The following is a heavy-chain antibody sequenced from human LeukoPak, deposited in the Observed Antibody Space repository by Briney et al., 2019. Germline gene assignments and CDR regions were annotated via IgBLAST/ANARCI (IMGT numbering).Heavy chain of an antibody. D-gene: IGHD3-10*01. CDR3: ANLAGGSGSYRTYYFDY. Sequence: GGSLRLSCAASGFTFSSYAMSWVRQAPGKGLEWVSAISGSGGSTYYADSVKGRFTISRDNSKNTLYLQMNSLRAEDTAVYYCANLAGGSGSYRTYYFDYWGQGTLVTVSS. J-gene: IGHJ4*02. CDR2: ISGSGGST. V-gene: IGHV3-23*01. CDR1: GFTFSSYA.